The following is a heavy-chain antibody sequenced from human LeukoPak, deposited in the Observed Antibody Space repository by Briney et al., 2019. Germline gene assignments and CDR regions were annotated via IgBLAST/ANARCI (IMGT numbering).Heavy chain of an antibody. D-gene: IGHD6-13*01. CDR1: GFTFDDYA. CDR3: AKDTRSSWYTDTLDY. V-gene: IGHV3-9*01. CDR2: ISWNSGSI. Sequence: GGSLRLSCAASGFTFDDYAMHWVRQAPGKGLEWVSGISWNSGSIGYADSVKGRFTISRDNAKNSLYLQMNSLRAEDTALYYCAKDTRSSWYTDTLDYWGQGTLVTVSS. J-gene: IGHJ4*02.